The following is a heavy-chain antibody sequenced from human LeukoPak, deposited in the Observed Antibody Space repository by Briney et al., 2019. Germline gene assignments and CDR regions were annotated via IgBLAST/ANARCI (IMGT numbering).Heavy chain of an antibody. CDR2: ISSGSSNI. J-gene: IGHJ3*02. V-gene: IGHV3-23*01. CDR1: GFTFSSYA. CDR3: AKDPGGQWLANDAFDI. D-gene: IGHD6-19*01. Sequence: QTGGSLRLSCAASGFTFSSYAMNWVRQAPGKGLEWVSSISSGSSNIYYADSVKGRFTISRDNSKNTLYLQMNSLRAEDTAVYYCAKDPGGQWLANDAFDIWGQGTMVTVSS.